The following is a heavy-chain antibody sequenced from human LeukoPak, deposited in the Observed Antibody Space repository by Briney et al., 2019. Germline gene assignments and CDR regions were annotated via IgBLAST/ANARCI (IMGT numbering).Heavy chain of an antibody. Sequence: GASVKVSCKVSGYTLTELSMHWVRQAPGKGLEWMGGFDPEDGETIYAQKFQGRVTTTEDTSTDTAYMELSSLRSEDTAVYYCATGGAAAGLNWFDPWGQGTLVTVSS. J-gene: IGHJ5*02. CDR2: FDPEDGET. CDR1: GYTLTELS. V-gene: IGHV1-24*01. CDR3: ATGGAAAGLNWFDP. D-gene: IGHD6-13*01.